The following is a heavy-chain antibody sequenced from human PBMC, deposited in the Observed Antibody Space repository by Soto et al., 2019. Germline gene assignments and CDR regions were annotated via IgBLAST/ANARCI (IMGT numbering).Heavy chain of an antibody. D-gene: IGHD3-22*01. CDR1: GGSVSSGSYY. CDR3: TLYYYDSSGYYSDY. J-gene: IGHJ4*02. V-gene: IGHV4-61*01. Sequence: PSETLSLTCTVSGGSVSSGSYYWSWIRQPPGKGLEWIGYIYYSGSTNYNPSLKSRVTISVDTSKNQFSLKLSSVTAADTAVYYCTLYYYDSSGYYSDYWGQGTRGTVSA. CDR2: IYYSGST.